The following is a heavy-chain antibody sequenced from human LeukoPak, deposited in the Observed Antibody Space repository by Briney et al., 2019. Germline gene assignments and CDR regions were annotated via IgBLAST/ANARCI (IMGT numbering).Heavy chain of an antibody. J-gene: IGHJ3*02. CDR2: IYYSGST. CDR1: GGSISSGGYY. Sequence: SETLSLTCTVSGGSISSGGYYWSWIRQHPGKGLEWIGYIYYSGSTYYNPSLKSRVTISVDTSKNQLSLKLSSVTAADTAVYYCARGWELLSGGAFDIWGQGTMVTVSS. CDR3: ARGWELLSGGAFDI. V-gene: IGHV4-31*03. D-gene: IGHD1-26*01.